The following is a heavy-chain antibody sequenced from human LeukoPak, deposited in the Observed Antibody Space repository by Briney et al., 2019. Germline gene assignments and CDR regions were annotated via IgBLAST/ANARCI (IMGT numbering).Heavy chain of an antibody. CDR3: ARVPSGDYAEGAFDI. V-gene: IGHV1-69*05. J-gene: IGHJ3*02. CDR1: GGTFSSYA. Sequence: SVKVSCKASGGTFSSYAISWVRQAPGQGLEWMGGIIPIFGTANYAQKFQGRVTITTDESTSTAYMELSSLRSEDTAVYYCARVPSGDYAEGAFDIWGQGTMVSVSS. D-gene: IGHD4-17*01. CDR2: IIPIFGTA.